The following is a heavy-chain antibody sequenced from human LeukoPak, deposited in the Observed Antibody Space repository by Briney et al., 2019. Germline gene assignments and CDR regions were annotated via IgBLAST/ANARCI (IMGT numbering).Heavy chain of an antibody. CDR1: GFTFDDYA. Sequence: GRSLRLSCAASGFTFDDYAMRWVRQAPGKGLEWVSGISWNSGSIGYADSVKGRFTISRDNAKNSLYLQMNSLRAEDTALYYCAKVTYYYDSSGYTRGSWFDPWGQGTLVTVSS. V-gene: IGHV3-9*01. D-gene: IGHD3-22*01. J-gene: IGHJ5*02. CDR3: AKVTYYYDSSGYTRGSWFDP. CDR2: ISWNSGSI.